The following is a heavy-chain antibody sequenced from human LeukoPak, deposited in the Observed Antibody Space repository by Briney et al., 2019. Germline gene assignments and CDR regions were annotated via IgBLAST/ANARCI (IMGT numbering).Heavy chain of an antibody. Sequence: QPGGSLRLSCVASGFTFRNFGFHWVRQAPDKGLEWVAFIEHDGSIASYSESVKGRFSLSRDDSKTAVSLQMNSLRAEDTALYCCVKDVVPGRTGAGPGSWGQGTLVTVSS. CDR2: IEHDGSIA. V-gene: IGHV3-30*02. J-gene: IGHJ5*02. D-gene: IGHD6-13*01. CDR1: GFTFRNFG. CDR3: VKDVVPGRTGAGPGS.